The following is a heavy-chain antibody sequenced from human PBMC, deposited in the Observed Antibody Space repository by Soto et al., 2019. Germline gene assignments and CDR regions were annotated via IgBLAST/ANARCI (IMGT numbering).Heavy chain of an antibody. Sequence: GGSLRLSCAASGLTVSTNYMSWVRQAPGKGLEWVSIIYTGGSTYYADSVKGRFTISRDNSKNTLYLQMNSLRPEDTAVYYCARAPTGMVYGHDDAFDIWGQGTLVTVSS. CDR1: GLTVSTNY. J-gene: IGHJ3*02. CDR3: ARAPTGMVYGHDDAFDI. CDR2: IYTGGST. D-gene: IGHD2-8*01. V-gene: IGHV3-53*01.